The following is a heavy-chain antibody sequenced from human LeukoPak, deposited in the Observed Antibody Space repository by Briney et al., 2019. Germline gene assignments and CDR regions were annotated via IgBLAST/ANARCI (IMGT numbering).Heavy chain of an antibody. D-gene: IGHD6-19*01. V-gene: IGHV3-21*01. CDR2: ISSSSSYI. CDR3: ATPRHSSSLQDS. J-gene: IGHJ4*02. CDR1: GFTFSRYS. Sequence: VALRLSCSASGFTFSRYSMNWVRQAPGKGLEWVSSISSSSSYIYYAASVKGRFTISRDTATLPLYLQMNSLTAEDTAVYHCATPRHSSSLQDSWGQGALVTVSS.